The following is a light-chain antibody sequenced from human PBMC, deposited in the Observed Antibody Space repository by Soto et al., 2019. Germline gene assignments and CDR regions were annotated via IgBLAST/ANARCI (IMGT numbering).Light chain of an antibody. CDR2: KAS. V-gene: IGKV1-5*03. J-gene: IGKJ4*01. Sequence: DLQMTQSPSTLSASIGDRVTITCRASQSIHNFLAWYQQKPGKAPKLLIYKASSLDAGVPSRFSGSGSGTEFTLTISSLQPDDFAIYHCQQYNSYSLTFGGGTKVEIK. CDR1: QSIHNF. CDR3: QQYNSYSLT.